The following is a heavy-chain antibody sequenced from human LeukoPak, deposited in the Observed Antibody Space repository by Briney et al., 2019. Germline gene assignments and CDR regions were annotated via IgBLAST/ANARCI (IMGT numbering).Heavy chain of an antibody. CDR1: GGSISSYY. J-gene: IGHJ4*02. Sequence: PSETLSLTCTVSGGSISSYYWSWIRQPPGKGLEWIGYIYYSGSTNYNPSLKSRVTISVDTSKNQFSLKLSSVTAADTAVYYCASPWCSSTSCYRGLFGYWGQGTLVTVSS. CDR2: IYYSGST. CDR3: ASPWCSSTSCYRGLFGY. V-gene: IGHV4-59*08. D-gene: IGHD2-2*02.